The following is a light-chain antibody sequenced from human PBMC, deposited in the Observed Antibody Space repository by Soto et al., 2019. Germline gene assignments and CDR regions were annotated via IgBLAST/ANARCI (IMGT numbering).Light chain of an antibody. CDR3: GTWDNSLSAGV. CDR2: ENN. V-gene: IGLV1-51*02. Sequence: QSVLTQPPSVSAAPGQKVTISCSGSSSNIGNNYVSWYQQLPGTAPKLLIYENNKRPSGIPDRFSGSKYGTSATLGITGLQTGDEADYHCGTWDNSLSAGVFGGGTKVTVL. J-gene: IGLJ3*02. CDR1: SSNIGNNY.